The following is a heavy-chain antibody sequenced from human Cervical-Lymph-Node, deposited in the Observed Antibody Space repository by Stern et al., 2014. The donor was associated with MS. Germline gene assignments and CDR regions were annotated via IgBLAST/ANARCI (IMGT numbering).Heavy chain of an antibody. Sequence: VQLVQSGAEVKKPGSSVKVSCKASGGTFSKYAIDWVRQAPGQGLEWMGGIIVIFGTATYAQKFQGRVTITADESTTTAYMELNSLRSEDTAVYYCARDAQGMDYGDFWGWGQGTLVTVSS. CDR1: GGTFSKYA. CDR2: IIVIFGTA. J-gene: IGHJ4*02. V-gene: IGHV1-69*01. D-gene: IGHD4-17*01. CDR3: ARDAQGMDYGDFWG.